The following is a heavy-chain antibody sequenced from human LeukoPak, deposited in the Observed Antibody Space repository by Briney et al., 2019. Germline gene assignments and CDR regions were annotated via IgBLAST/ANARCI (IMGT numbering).Heavy chain of an antibody. V-gene: IGHV3-53*01. J-gene: IGHJ4*02. CDR3: ATEKYSGSYYVFDY. CDR1: GFTVSSNY. Sequence: GGSLRLSCAASGFTVSSNYMSWVRQAPGKGLEWVSVIYSGGSTYYADSVKGRFTISRDNSKNTLYLQMNSLRAEDTAVYYCATEKYSGSYYVFDYWGQGTLVTVSS. CDR2: IYSGGST. D-gene: IGHD1-26*01.